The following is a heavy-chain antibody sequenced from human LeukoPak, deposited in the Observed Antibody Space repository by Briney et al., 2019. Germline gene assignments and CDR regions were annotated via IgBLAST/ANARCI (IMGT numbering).Heavy chain of an antibody. CDR3: ATSSGGSWGDFDY. D-gene: IGHD2-15*01. Sequence: PGGSLRLSCAASGFTFSSYSMNWVRQAPGKGLEWVSYISSSGSTIYYADSVKGRFTISRDNAKNSLYLQMNSLRAEDTAVYYCATSSGGSWGDFDYWGQGTLVTVSS. CDR2: ISSSGSTI. J-gene: IGHJ4*02. CDR1: GFTFSSYS. V-gene: IGHV3-48*04.